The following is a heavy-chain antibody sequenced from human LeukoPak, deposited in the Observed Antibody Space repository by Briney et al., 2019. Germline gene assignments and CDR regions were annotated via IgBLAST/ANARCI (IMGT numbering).Heavy chain of an antibody. CDR1: GYTFTNYG. D-gene: IGHD2-15*01. J-gene: IGHJ6*02. CDR3: ARDLDIVVVAAAVRHYGLDV. CDR2: ISPYNGNT. Sequence: ASVKVSCKASGYTFTNYGISWVRQAPGQGLKWMGWISPYNGNTNYAQKFQGRVTMTTDTSTTTAYMELRSLRSDDTAVYYCARDLDIVVVAAAVRHYGLDVWGQGTTVTVSS. V-gene: IGHV1-18*01.